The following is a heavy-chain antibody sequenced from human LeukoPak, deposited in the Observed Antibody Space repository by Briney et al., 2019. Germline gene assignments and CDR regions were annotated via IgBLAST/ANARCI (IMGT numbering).Heavy chain of an antibody. Sequence: GGSLRLSCAASGFTFTSYSMSWVRQAPGKGLKWVSTITTGDGNTYYADSVKGRFTVSRDDSKNTLYLQMNSLRAEDTAVYYCAKDGGLWVSAHWGDSWGRGTLVTVSS. D-gene: IGHD7-27*01. CDR1: GFTFTSYS. V-gene: IGHV3-23*01. CDR2: ITTGDGNT. CDR3: AKDGGLWVSAHWGDS. J-gene: IGHJ4*02.